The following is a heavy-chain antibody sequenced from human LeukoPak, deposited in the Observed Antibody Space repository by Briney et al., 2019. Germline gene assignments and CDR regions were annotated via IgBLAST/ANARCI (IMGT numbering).Heavy chain of an antibody. CDR3: AKDLVHDYGNYFDY. V-gene: IGHV3-33*05. CDR1: GFTFSSYG. J-gene: IGHJ4*02. Sequence: GGSLRLSCAASGFTFSSYGMHWVRQAPGKGLEWVAVISYDGSSKYYADSVKGRFTISRDNSKNTLYLQMNSLRAEDTAVYYCAKDLVHDYGNYFDYWGQGTLVTVSS. CDR2: ISYDGSSK. D-gene: IGHD4-17*01.